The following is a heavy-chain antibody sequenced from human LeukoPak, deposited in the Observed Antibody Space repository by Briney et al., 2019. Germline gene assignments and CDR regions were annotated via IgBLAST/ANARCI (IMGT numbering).Heavy chain of an antibody. CDR1: GYTFTGYY. CDR2: INPSAGST. J-gene: IGHJ2*01. D-gene: IGHD2-21*02. Sequence: ASVKVSCKASGYTFTGYYIHWVRQAPGQGLEWMGMINPSAGSTSYAHEFRGRVTMTRATSTSTVYMELSSLRSEDTAVYYCARDRAENCGGDCFTSRYFDLWGRGTLVTVSS. CDR3: ARDRAENCGGDCFTSRYFDL. V-gene: IGHV1-46*01.